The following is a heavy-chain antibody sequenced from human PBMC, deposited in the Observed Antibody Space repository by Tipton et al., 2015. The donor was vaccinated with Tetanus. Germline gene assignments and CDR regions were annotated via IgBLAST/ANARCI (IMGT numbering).Heavy chain of an antibody. CDR3: ARRGSSWYWYFDL. Sequence: TLSLTCAVYGGSFSGYYWGWIRQAPGKGLEWIGSIYFSGRAYYNPSLKSRVTISIHTSKNQLSLRLTSVTAADTAVYYCARRGSSWYWYFDLWGRGNLVTVSS. CDR1: GGSFSGYY. V-gene: IGHV4-39*01. J-gene: IGHJ2*01. CDR2: IYFSGRA. D-gene: IGHD6-13*01.